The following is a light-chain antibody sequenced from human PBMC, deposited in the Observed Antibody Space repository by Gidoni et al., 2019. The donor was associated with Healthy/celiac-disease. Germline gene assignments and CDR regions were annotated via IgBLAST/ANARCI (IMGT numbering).Light chain of an antibody. CDR1: QSVSSSY. Sequence: EIGLTRSPGTRSLSPGERATLSCRASQSVSSSYLDWYQQKPGQSPRLLIYGASSRATGIPDRFSGSGSGTDFTLTISRLEPEYFTVYYFQHYGSSPRTFGQGTKVEIK. J-gene: IGKJ1*01. CDR3: QHYGSSPRT. CDR2: GAS. V-gene: IGKV3-20*01.